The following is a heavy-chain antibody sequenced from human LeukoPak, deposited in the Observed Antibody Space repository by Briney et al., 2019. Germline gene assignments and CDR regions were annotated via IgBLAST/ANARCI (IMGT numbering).Heavy chain of an antibody. V-gene: IGHV4-4*02. D-gene: IGHD5-12*01. CDR1: GGSISSNNW. J-gene: IGHJ3*02. Sequence: PSETLSLTCDVSGGSISSNNWWSWVRQPPGKGLEWIGEVYHRGSTNYNPSLKSRVTISVDKSKNQFSLMLSSVTAADTAVYYCARFWVVATITAFDIWGQGTMVTVSS. CDR3: ARFWVVATITAFDI. CDR2: VYHRGST.